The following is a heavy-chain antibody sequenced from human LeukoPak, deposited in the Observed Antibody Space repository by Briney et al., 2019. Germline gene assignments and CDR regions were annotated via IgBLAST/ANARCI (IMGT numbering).Heavy chain of an antibody. D-gene: IGHD6-13*01. CDR1: GGTFSSYA. V-gene: IGHV1-69*06. J-gene: IGHJ6*03. CDR2: IIPIFGTT. CDR3: ARVVGLTGYSSNWYSGYYYYMDV. Sequence: SVKVSCKTSGGTFSSYAITWVRQTPGQGLEWMGGIIPIFGTTNYAQKFRDRVTITADKSTSTAYMKLSSLRSEDTAVYYCARVVGLTGYSSNWYSGYYYYMDVWGKGTTVTVSS.